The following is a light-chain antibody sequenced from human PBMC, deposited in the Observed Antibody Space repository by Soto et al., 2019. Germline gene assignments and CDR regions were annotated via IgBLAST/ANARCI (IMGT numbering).Light chain of an antibody. CDR1: SSDVGGYHY. J-gene: IGLJ1*01. CDR3: SSYTSSSIDYV. Sequence: QSVLTQPASVSGSPGQSITISCTGTSSDVGGYHYVSWYQQHPGKAPKLMIYEVSNRPSGVSNRFSGSKSGNTASRTISGLQAEDEADYYCSSYTSSSIDYVFGTGTKLTVL. CDR2: EVS. V-gene: IGLV2-14*01.